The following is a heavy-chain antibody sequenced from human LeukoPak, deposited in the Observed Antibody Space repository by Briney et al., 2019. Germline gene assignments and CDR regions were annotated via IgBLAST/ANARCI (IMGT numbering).Heavy chain of an antibody. CDR3: ARDFGSGWPFDY. CDR2: ISSSSSYI. CDR1: GFTFSSYS. D-gene: IGHD6-19*01. J-gene: IGHJ4*02. Sequence: GGSLRLSCAASGFTFSSYSMNWVRQAPGKGLEWVSSISSSSSYIYYADSVKGRFTISRDNAENSLYLQMNSLRAEDTAVYYCARDFGSGWPFDYWGQGTLVTVSS. V-gene: IGHV3-21*01.